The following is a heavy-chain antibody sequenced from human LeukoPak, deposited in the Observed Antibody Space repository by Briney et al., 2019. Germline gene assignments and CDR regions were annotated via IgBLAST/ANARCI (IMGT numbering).Heavy chain of an antibody. J-gene: IGHJ5*02. CDR3: AREYYYGSGSSYNWFDP. CDR2: IYLGDSDT. Sequence: GESLKISCKGSGYSFTSYWIGWVRQMPGKGLEWMGIIYLGDSDTRYSPSFQGQVTISADKSISTAYLQWSSLKASDTAMYYCAREYYYGSGSSYNWFDPWGQGTLVTVSS. CDR1: GYSFTSYW. V-gene: IGHV5-51*01. D-gene: IGHD3-10*01.